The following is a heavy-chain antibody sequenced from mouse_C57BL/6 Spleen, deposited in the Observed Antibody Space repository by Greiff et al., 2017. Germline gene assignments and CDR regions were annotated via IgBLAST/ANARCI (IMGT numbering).Heavy chain of an antibody. CDR2: INPNYGTT. Sequence: EVKVVESGPELVKPGASVKISCKASGYSFTDYNMNWVKQSNGKSLEWIGVINPNYGTTSYNQKFKGKATLTVDQSSSTAYMQLNSLTSEDSAVYYCARHEIYYGNSNYYFDDWGKGTTLTVSS. J-gene: IGHJ2*01. CDR3: ARHEIYYGNSNYYFDD. CDR1: GYSFTDYN. V-gene: IGHV1-39*01. D-gene: IGHD2-1*01.